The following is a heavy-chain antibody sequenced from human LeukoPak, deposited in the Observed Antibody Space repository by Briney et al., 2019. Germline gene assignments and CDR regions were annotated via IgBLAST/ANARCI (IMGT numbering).Heavy chain of an antibody. CDR2: IIPILGIA. Sequence: SVKVSCKASVYIFTNYAMHWVRQAPGQGLEWMGRIIPILGIANYAQKFQGRVTITADKSTSTAYMELSSLRSEDTAVYYCARVGADISPLDPWGQGTLVTVSS. J-gene: IGHJ5*02. V-gene: IGHV1-69*04. D-gene: IGHD5-12*01. CDR3: ARVGADISPLDP. CDR1: VYIFTNYA.